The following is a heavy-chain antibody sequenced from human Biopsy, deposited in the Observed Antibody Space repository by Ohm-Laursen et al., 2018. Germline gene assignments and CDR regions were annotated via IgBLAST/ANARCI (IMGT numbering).Heavy chain of an antibody. CDR2: INQGGSEK. Sequence: SLRLSCAASGFTFTRYWMSWVRQAPGKGLEWVANINQGGSEKYYVDSVKGRFTVSRDNAKNSLYLQMNSLRAADTAKYYCATELLPPGVGGPWLESWGQGISVTVSS. J-gene: IGHJ5*01. CDR1: GFTFTRYW. D-gene: IGHD3-16*01. V-gene: IGHV3-7*04. CDR3: ATELLPPGVGGPWLES.